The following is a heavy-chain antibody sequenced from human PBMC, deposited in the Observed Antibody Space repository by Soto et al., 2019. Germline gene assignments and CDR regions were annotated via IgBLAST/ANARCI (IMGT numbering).Heavy chain of an antibody. J-gene: IGHJ4*02. V-gene: IGHV3-30-3*01. D-gene: IGHD3-22*01. Sequence: PGGSLRLSCAASGFSFSTYAMHWVRQAPGKGLEWVTVISYDGGNKYYIDSVKGRFTISRDNSRNTLYLQMNSLRPEDTAVYYCARDLGSRTSGDYYTLDYWGQGTLVTVSS. CDR1: GFSFSTYA. CDR2: ISYDGGNK. CDR3: ARDLGSRTSGDYYTLDY.